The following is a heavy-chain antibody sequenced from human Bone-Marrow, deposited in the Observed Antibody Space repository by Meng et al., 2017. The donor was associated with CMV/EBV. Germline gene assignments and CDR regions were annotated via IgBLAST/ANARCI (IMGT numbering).Heavy chain of an antibody. D-gene: IGHD6-13*01. J-gene: IGHJ4*02. CDR2: IRYDGSHQ. CDR3: ARGEAGTHWDN. V-gene: IGHV3-30*02. CDR1: GFTFSADG. Sequence: GESLKISCVASGFTFSADGMHWVRQPPGKGLQWVAFIRYDGSHQYYEDSVKGRFTISRDNSRNTLYLQMNSLRTDDTAVYYCARGEAGTHWDNWGQGTLVTVSS.